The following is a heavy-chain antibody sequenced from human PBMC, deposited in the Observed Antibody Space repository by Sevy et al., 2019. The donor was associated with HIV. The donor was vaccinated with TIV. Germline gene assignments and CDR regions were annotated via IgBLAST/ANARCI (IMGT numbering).Heavy chain of an antibody. CDR3: ARDRRSNYYDSSGYYPDAFDI. J-gene: IGHJ3*02. D-gene: IGHD3-22*01. CDR1: GFTFSSYA. Sequence: GGSLRLSCAASGFTFSSYAMHWVRQAPGKGLEWVAVISYDGSNKYYADSVKGRFTISRDNSKNTRYLQMNSLRAEDTAVYYCARDRRSNYYDSSGYYPDAFDIWGQGTMVTVSS. V-gene: IGHV3-30-3*01. CDR2: ISYDGSNK.